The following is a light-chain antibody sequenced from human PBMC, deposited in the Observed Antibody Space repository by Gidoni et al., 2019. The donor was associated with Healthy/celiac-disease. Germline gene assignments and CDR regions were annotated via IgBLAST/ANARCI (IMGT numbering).Light chain of an antibody. J-gene: IGKJ3*01. V-gene: IGKV1-9*01. Sequence: DIQLTQSPSFLSASVGDRVTITCRASQGISSYLAWYQQKPGKVPKLLIYAASTLQSVVPSRFSGSGSGTEFTLTISSLQPEDFATYYCQQLNSYLFTFGPXTKVDIK. CDR1: QGISSY. CDR2: AAS. CDR3: QQLNSYLFT.